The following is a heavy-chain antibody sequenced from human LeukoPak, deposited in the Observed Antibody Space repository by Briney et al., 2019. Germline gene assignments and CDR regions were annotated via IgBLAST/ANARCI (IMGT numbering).Heavy chain of an antibody. CDR1: GGSVSSGSYY. V-gene: IGHV4-61*01. J-gene: IGHJ6*02. Sequence: SETLSLTRTVSGGSVSSGSYYWSWIRQPPGKGLEWIGYIYYSGSTYYNPSLKSRVTISVDRSKNQFSLKLSSVTAADTAVYYCARERSGMDVWGQGTTVTVSS. CDR3: ARERSGMDV. CDR2: IYYSGST.